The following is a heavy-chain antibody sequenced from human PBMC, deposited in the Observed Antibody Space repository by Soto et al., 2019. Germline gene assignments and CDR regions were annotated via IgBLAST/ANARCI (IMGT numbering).Heavy chain of an antibody. J-gene: IGHJ6*02. Sequence: QVQLVQSGAEVKKPGASVKVSCKASGYTFTSYGISWVRQATGQGLEWMGWISAYNGNTNYAQKLQGRVTMTTDTSTSTAYMELRSLRSDDTAVYYCAALEWPNYYYYGMDVWGQGTTVTVSS. CDR3: AALEWPNYYYYGMDV. D-gene: IGHD3-3*01. V-gene: IGHV1-18*04. CDR1: GYTFTSYG. CDR2: ISAYNGNT.